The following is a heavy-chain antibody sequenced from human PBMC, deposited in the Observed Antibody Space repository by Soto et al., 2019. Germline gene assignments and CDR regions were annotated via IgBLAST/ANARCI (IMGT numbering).Heavy chain of an antibody. V-gene: IGHV4-34*01. CDR2: INPSGGT. CDR3: ARVLAARASRDFDY. CDR1: GGSFSTDY. D-gene: IGHD6-6*01. Sequence: QVQLQQWGAGLLKPSETLSLTCAVYGGSFSTDYWCWIRQPPGKGLEWIGEINPSGGTNYNPSLKSRVTISVATSKNQFSLKLSSVTAADTAVYYCARVLAARASRDFDYWGQGTLVTVSS. J-gene: IGHJ4*02.